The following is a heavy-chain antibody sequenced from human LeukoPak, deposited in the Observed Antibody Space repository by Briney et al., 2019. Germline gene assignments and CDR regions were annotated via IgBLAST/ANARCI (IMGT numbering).Heavy chain of an antibody. V-gene: IGHV3-23*01. CDR3: AKGCSSTSCYATI. Sequence: GALRLSCAASGFTFSSYAMSWVRQAPGKGLEWVSAISGSGGSTYYADSVKSRFTISRDNSKNTLYLQMNSLRAEDTAVYYCAKGCSSTSCYATIWGQGTLVTVSS. D-gene: IGHD2-2*01. J-gene: IGHJ4*02. CDR1: GFTFSSYA. CDR2: ISGSGGST.